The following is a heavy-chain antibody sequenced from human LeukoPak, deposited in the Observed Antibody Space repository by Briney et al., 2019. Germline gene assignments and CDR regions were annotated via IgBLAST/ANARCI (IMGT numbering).Heavy chain of an antibody. J-gene: IGHJ4*02. V-gene: IGHV4-61*05. CDR1: GGSISSSSYY. Sequence: SETLSLTCTVSGGSISSSSYYWSWIRQPPGKGLEWIGYVYYTGSTNYNPSLKSRVTISIDTSKNQFSLKLSSVTAADTAVYYCARQRANYYFDYWGQGTLVTVSS. D-gene: IGHD4/OR15-4a*01. CDR3: ARQRANYYFDY. CDR2: VYYTGST.